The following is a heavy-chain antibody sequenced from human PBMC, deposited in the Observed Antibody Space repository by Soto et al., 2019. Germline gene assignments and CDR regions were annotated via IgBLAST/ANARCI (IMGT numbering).Heavy chain of an antibody. V-gene: IGHV3-30-3*01. Sequence: QVHLVESGGGVVQPGRSLRLSCTTSGFTFTTYAFHWVRQAPGRGLEWVAVISFDGSDQYYADSVKGRFTVSRDNSKNTLYLQMIALRPEDTAVYYCARDPNYSHEVSSYWGQGTLVTVPS. J-gene: IGHJ4*02. CDR2: ISFDGSDQ. D-gene: IGHD4-4*01. CDR3: ARDPNYSHEVSSY. CDR1: GFTFTTYA.